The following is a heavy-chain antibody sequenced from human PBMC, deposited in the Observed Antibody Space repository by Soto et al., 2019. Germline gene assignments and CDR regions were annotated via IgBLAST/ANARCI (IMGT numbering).Heavy chain of an antibody. D-gene: IGHD3-22*01. CDR1: DFTFSSFW. V-gene: IGHV3-7*01. CDR2: IKQDGSEK. J-gene: IGHJ4*02. Sequence: WGSLRLSCVTSDFTFSSFWMMWVRQAPGKGLEWVANIKQDGSEKYYVDSVKGRFTISRDNAKNSLNLQMNSLRAEDTAVYYCARVTDYYESSGYFDYWGQGT. CDR3: ARVTDYYESSGYFDY.